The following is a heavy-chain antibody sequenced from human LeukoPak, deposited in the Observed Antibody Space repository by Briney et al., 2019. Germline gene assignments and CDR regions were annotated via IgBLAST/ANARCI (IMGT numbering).Heavy chain of an antibody. CDR3: ARLRTYYYGSGNLRYGMDV. CDR2: MNPNSGNI. CDR1: GYTLTSYD. J-gene: IGHJ6*02. V-gene: IGHV1-8*01. D-gene: IGHD3-10*01. Sequence: GASVKVSCKASGYTLTSYDINWVRQATGQGLGWGGGMNPNSGNIGYAQKFQGRVTMTRNTSIRTAYMELSSLRSEDTAVYYCARLRTYYYGSGNLRYGMDVWGQGTTVTVSS.